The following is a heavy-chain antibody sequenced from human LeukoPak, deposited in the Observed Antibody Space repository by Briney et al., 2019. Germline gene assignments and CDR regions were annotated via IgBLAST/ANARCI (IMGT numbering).Heavy chain of an antibody. D-gene: IGHD3-22*01. CDR3: AKDSFMIVPNWFDP. Sequence: GGSLRLSCAASGFTFSSYAMSWVRQAPGKGLEWVSAIGGSGGSTYYADSVKGRFAISRDNSKNTLYLQMNSLRAEDTAVYYCAKDSFMIVPNWFDPWGQGTLVTVSS. J-gene: IGHJ5*02. CDR2: IGGSGGST. CDR1: GFTFSSYA. V-gene: IGHV3-23*01.